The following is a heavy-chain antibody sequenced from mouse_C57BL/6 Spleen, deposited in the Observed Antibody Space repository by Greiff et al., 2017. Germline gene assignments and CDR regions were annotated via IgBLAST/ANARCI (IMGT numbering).Heavy chain of an antibody. Sequence: QVQLQQPGAELVRPGSSVKLSCKASGYTFTSYWMHWVKQRPIQGLEWIGNIDPSGSETHYNQKFKDKATLTVDKSSSTAYMQLSSLTAEDSAVYYGAREYDGSSYFDYWGQGTTLTVAS. CDR2: IDPSGSET. D-gene: IGHD1-1*01. CDR3: AREYDGSSYFDY. V-gene: IGHV1-52*01. CDR1: GYTFTSYW. J-gene: IGHJ2*01.